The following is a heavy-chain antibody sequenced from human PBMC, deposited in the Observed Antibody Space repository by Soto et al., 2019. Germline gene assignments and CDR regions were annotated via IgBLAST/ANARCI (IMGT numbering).Heavy chain of an antibody. D-gene: IGHD3-10*01. J-gene: IGHJ4*02. CDR2: ISGSGGNT. CDR1: GFTFSSYD. CDR3: AKPAYVSGTYYKVLDY. V-gene: IGHV3-23*01. Sequence: GGSLRLSCAASGFTFSSYDMRWVRQAPGKGLEWVSGISGSGGNTYYADSVKGRFTITRDNSKKTVFLQMNSLRGEDMAIYYCAKPAYVSGTYYKVLDYWGQGTLVTVSS.